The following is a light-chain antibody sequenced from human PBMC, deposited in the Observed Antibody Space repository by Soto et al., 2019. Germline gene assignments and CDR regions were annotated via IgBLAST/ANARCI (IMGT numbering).Light chain of an antibody. CDR1: QSIHTS. J-gene: IGKJ1*01. CDR2: DST. V-gene: IGKV3D-15*01. Sequence: EIVITQSPSTLSLSPFERSTLSCRASQSIHTSLAWYQQKSGKPPRLVIYDSTLRANGVPDRFSGSGSGTDFTLTISSLQPDDFATYYCQHYNSYSEAFGQGTKVDIK. CDR3: QHYNSYSEA.